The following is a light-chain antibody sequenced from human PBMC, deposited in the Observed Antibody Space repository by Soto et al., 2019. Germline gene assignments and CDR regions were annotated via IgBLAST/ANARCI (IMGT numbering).Light chain of an antibody. CDR3: QSDDGSKSWV. CDR2: DDD. J-gene: IGLJ3*02. Sequence: NFMLTQPHSVSGSPGKTVNISCTRSSGSIASKYVQWYQQRPGSSPTAVIYDDDQRPSGVPDRFSGSIDTSSNSASLTISGLKTEDEADYFCQSDDGSKSWVFGGGTKLTVL. V-gene: IGLV6-57*01. CDR1: SGSIASKY.